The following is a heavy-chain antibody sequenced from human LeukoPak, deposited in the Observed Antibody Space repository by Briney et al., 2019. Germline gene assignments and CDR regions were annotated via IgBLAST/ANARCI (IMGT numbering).Heavy chain of an antibody. D-gene: IGHD3-10*01. CDR2: ISSSGSTI. CDR1: GFTFSDYY. CDR3: ARAPWFGELLFYMDV. Sequence: GGSLRLSCAASGFTFSDYYMSWIRQAPGKGLEWVSYISSSGSTIYYADSVKGRFTISRDNAKNSLYLQMNSLRAEDTAVYYCARAPWFGELLFYMDVWGKGTTVAISS. V-gene: IGHV3-11*01. J-gene: IGHJ6*03.